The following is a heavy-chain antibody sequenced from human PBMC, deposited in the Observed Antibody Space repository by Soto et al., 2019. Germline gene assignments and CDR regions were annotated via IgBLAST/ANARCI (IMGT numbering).Heavy chain of an antibody. CDR2: ISSNGVST. CDR1: GFTFSSYA. D-gene: IGHD6-6*01. Sequence: GGSLRLSCSASGFTFSSYAMHWVREAPGKGLEYVSAISSNGVSTYYADSVKGRFTISRDNSKNTLYLQMSSLRAEDTAVYYSVSSGQYSSSAARAYYYYYYGMDVWGQGTTVTFYS. CDR3: VSSGQYSSSAARAYYYYYYGMDV. V-gene: IGHV3-64D*06. J-gene: IGHJ6*02.